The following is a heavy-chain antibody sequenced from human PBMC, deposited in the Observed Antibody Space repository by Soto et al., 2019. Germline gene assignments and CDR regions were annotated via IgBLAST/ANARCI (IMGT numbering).Heavy chain of an antibody. J-gene: IGHJ6*03. Sequence: SETLSLTCTVSGGSISSYYWSWIRQPPGKGLEWIGYIYYSGSTNYNPSLKSRVTISVDTSKNQFSLKLSSVTAADTAVYYCARRSSSWDGPYYYYTDVWGKGTTVTVSS. CDR1: GGSISSYY. CDR2: IYYSGST. D-gene: IGHD6-13*01. CDR3: ARRSSSWDGPYYYYTDV. V-gene: IGHV4-59*08.